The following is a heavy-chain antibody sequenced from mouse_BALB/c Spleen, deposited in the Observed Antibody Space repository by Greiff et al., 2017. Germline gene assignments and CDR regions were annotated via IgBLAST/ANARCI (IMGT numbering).Heavy chain of an antibody. CDR3: ARSGLRRYYAMDY. Sequence: EAQRVESGGGLVQPGGSRKLSCAASGFTFSSFGMHWVRQAPEKGLEWVAYISSGSSTIYYADTVKGRFTISRDNPKNTLFLQMTSLRSEDTAMYYCARSGLRRYYAMDYWGQGTSVTVSS. V-gene: IGHV5-17*02. D-gene: IGHD2-4*01. J-gene: IGHJ4*01. CDR2: ISSGSSTI. CDR1: GFTFSSFG.